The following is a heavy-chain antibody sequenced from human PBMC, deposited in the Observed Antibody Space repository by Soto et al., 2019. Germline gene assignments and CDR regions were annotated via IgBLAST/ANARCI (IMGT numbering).Heavy chain of an antibody. Sequence: DVQLVESGGGLVRPGGSLRLSCAASGLTINTYSMNWVRQAPGKGLEWVSSIGSSSAYIYYSDSVKGRFTISRDNAKRSLYLEMNSLRAEDTAVYYCASGGDYFDYWGPGTLVTVSS. CDR2: IGSSSAYI. V-gene: IGHV3-21*01. CDR3: ASGGDYFDY. J-gene: IGHJ4*02. CDR1: GLTINTYS.